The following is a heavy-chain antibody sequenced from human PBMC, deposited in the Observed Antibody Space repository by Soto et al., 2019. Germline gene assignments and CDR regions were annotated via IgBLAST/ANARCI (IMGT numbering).Heavy chain of an antibody. Sequence: SVKVSCKASGGTFSSYAISWVRQAPGRGLEWMGGIIPIFGTANYAQKFQGRVTITADESTSTAYMELSSLRSEDTAVYYCARDFSSGWYNYYYYGMDVWGQGTTVTVSS. V-gene: IGHV1-69*13. D-gene: IGHD6-19*01. CDR1: GGTFSSYA. CDR2: IIPIFGTA. CDR3: ARDFSSGWYNYYYYGMDV. J-gene: IGHJ6*02.